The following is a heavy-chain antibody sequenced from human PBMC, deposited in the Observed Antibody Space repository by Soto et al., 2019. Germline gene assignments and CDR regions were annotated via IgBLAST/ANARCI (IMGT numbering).Heavy chain of an antibody. D-gene: IGHD6-19*01. CDR2: ISASGGTT. Sequence: GGSLRLSCAASGFTFDNYAMSWVRQAPGKGLEWVSAISASGGTTDYADSVKGRFTISRDNSKNTLYLQMNSLRAEDTAVYYCARPSIGYFTFDYWGQGTLVTVSS. V-gene: IGHV3-23*01. CDR3: ARPSIGYFTFDY. CDR1: GFTFDNYA. J-gene: IGHJ4*02.